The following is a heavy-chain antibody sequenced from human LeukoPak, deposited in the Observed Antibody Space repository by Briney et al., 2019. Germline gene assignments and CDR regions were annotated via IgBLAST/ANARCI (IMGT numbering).Heavy chain of an antibody. J-gene: IGHJ4*02. D-gene: IGHD6-6*01. V-gene: IGHV5-51*01. Sequence: GESLKISCKGSGYSFTNYWIGWVRQMPGKGLEWIGIIYPGDSAGDSDTRYSPSFQGQVTMSADKSISTAYLHWSSLKASDTAMYYCARLPLGLSSPFDYWGQGTLVTVSS. CDR2: IYPGDSAGDSDT. CDR3: ARLPLGLSSPFDY. CDR1: GYSFTNYW.